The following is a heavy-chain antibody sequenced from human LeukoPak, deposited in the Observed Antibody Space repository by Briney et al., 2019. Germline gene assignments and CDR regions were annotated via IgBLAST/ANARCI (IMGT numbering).Heavy chain of an antibody. CDR3: ARQELVYSSGWYY. CDR2: IYYSGST. Sequence: SETLSLTCTVSGGSISSYYWSWIRQPPGKGLEWIGHIYYSGSTNYNPSLKSRVTISVDTSKNQFSLKLSSVTAADTAVYYCARQELVYSSGWYYWGQGTLVTVSS. V-gene: IGHV4-59*08. J-gene: IGHJ4*02. D-gene: IGHD6-19*01. CDR1: GGSISSYY.